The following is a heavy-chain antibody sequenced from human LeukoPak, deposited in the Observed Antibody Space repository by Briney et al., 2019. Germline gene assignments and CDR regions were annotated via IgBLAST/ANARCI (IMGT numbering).Heavy chain of an antibody. Sequence: SETLSLTCTVSGGSISSYYWSWIQQPPGKGLEWIGYIYYSGSTNYNPSLKSRVTISVDTSKNQFSLKLSSVTAPDTAVYYCARDSGARIYFDYWGQGTLVTVSS. D-gene: IGHD1-26*01. V-gene: IGHV4-59*01. CDR2: IYYSGST. CDR3: ARDSGARIYFDY. CDR1: GGSISSYY. J-gene: IGHJ4*02.